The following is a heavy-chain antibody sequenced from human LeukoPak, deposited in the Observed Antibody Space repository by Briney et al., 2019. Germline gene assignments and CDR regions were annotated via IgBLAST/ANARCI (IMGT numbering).Heavy chain of an antibody. Sequence: PGRSLRLSCAASGFTFSSYAMHWVRQAPGKGLEWVAVISYDGSNKYYADSVKGRFTISRDNSKNTLYLQMNSLRAEDTAVYYCAKIAPIWELLANFDYWGQGTLVTVSS. V-gene: IGHV3-30-3*02. CDR3: AKIAPIWELLANFDY. CDR1: GFTFSSYA. CDR2: ISYDGSNK. D-gene: IGHD1-26*01. J-gene: IGHJ4*02.